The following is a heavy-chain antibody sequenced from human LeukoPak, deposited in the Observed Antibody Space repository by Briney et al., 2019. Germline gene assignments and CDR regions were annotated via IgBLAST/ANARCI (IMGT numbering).Heavy chain of an antibody. D-gene: IGHD6-19*01. Sequence: SETLSPTCAVYGGSFSGYYWSWIRQPPGKGLEWIGEINHSGSTNYNPSLKSRVTISVDTSKNQFSLKLSSVTTADTAVYYCARAGYSSGWYSLTYYYYGMDVWGQGTTVTVSS. V-gene: IGHV4-34*01. CDR2: INHSGST. J-gene: IGHJ6*02. CDR1: GGSFSGYY. CDR3: ARAGYSSGWYSLTYYYYGMDV.